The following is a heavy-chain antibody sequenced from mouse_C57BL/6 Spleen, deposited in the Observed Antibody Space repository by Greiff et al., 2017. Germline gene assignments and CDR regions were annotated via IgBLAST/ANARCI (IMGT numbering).Heavy chain of an antibody. V-gene: IGHV1-54*01. D-gene: IGHD1-1*01. CDR1: GYAFTNYL. CDR3: ARSATTVVDY. CDR2: LNPGSGGP. J-gene: IGHJ2*01. Sequence: VQLQPSGAELVRPGTSVKVSCKASGYAFTNYLIEWVKQRPGPGLEWIGVLNPGSGGPNSNEKFKGKATLTADKSSSTAYMQLRSLTSEDSAVYFCARSATTVVDYWGQGTTLTVSS.